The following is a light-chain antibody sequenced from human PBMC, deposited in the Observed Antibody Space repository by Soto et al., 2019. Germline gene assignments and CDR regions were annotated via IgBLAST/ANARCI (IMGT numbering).Light chain of an antibody. CDR2: EVS. V-gene: IGLV2-8*01. CDR3: SSYAGSNNL. Sequence: QSVLTQHPSASGSPGQSVTISCTGTSSDVGGYNYVSWYQQHPGKAPKLMIYEVSKRPSGVPDRFSGSKSGNTASLTVSGLQAEDEADYYCSSYAGSNNLFGGGTKLTVL. CDR1: SSDVGGYNY. J-gene: IGLJ2*01.